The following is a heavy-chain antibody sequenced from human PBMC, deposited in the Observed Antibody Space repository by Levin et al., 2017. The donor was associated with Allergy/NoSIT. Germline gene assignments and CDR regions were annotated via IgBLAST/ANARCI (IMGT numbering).Heavy chain of an antibody. CDR2: MRYSGDTT. CDR3: AKGLSSGSPYRAFDM. J-gene: IGHJ3*02. D-gene: IGHD1-26*01. V-gene: IGHV3-23*01. CDR1: GFTFSSYT. Sequence: PGGSLRLSCAACGFTFSSYTMTWVRLAPGKGLEWVSTMRYSGDTTYYADSVKGRFTISRDSSKDTLFLQMNSLRAEDTAVYYCAKGLSSGSPYRAFDMWGQGTMVTVSS.